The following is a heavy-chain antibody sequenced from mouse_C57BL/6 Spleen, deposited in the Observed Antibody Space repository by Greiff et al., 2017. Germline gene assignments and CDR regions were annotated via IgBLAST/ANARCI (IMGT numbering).Heavy chain of an antibody. D-gene: IGHD2-4*01. J-gene: IGHJ1*03. V-gene: IGHV1-76*01. CDR1: GYTFTDYY. CDR3: ARGDDYAYWYFGV. CDR2: IYPGSGNT. Sequence: VQLQESGAELVRPGASVKLSCKSSGYTFTDYYINWVKQRPGQGLEWIARIYPGSGNTDYNEKFQGKATLTAEKSSSTAYMQLSSLTSEYSAVYFCARGDDYAYWYFGVWGTGTTVTVSS.